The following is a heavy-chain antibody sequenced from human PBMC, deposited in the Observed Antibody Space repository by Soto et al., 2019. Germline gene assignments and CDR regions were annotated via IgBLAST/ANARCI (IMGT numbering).Heavy chain of an antibody. Sequence: QVQLQESGPGLVKPSQTLSLTCTVSGGSISSGGYYWNWIRQHPGQGLEWIGYIYYSGSTYYNPSLKSRVTISVDTSKNQFSLKLSSVTAADTAVYYCARASGIVVFIDYWGQGTLVTVSS. CDR2: IYYSGST. CDR3: ARASGIVVFIDY. J-gene: IGHJ4*02. CDR1: GGSISSGGYY. D-gene: IGHD2-2*01. V-gene: IGHV4-31*03.